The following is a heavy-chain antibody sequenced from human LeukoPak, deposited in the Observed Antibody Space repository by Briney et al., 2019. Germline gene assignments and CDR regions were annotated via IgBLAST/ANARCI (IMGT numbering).Heavy chain of an antibody. CDR1: GGSISSSSYY. Sequence: SETLSLTCTVSGGSISSSSYYWGWIRQPPGKGLEWIGSIYYSGSTYYNPSLKSRVTISVDTSKNHFSLKLSSVTAADTAVYYCAREGGTTPYYYYYYYMDVWGKGTTVTVSS. CDR3: AREGGTTPYYYYYYYMDV. J-gene: IGHJ6*03. CDR2: IYYSGST. D-gene: IGHD1-1*01. V-gene: IGHV4-39*02.